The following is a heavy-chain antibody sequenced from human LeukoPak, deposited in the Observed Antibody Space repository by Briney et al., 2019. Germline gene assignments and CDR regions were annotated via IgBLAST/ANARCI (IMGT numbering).Heavy chain of an antibody. J-gene: IGHJ4*02. Sequence: ASVTVSCKGSGYTFTDYNMHWVRQAPGQGLEWMGWINPNNGGTRYAKKFQGRVTMTRDTSITTAYMELSSLRPDDTAVYYCARPGGYTDYFDYWGQGTLVTVSS. V-gene: IGHV1-2*02. CDR2: INPNNGGT. CDR1: GYTFTDYN. CDR3: ARPGGYTDYFDY. D-gene: IGHD5-24*01.